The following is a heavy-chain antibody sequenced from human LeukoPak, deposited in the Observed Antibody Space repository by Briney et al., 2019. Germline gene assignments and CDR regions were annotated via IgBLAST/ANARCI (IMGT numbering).Heavy chain of an antibody. CDR1: GFSLNDYY. CDR3: ARVHNTIF. J-gene: IGHJ1*01. V-gene: IGHV3-11*01. CDR2: ISANSRAV. Sequence: GGSLRLSCAGSGFSLNDYYVNWLRQAPGKGLEWISYISANSRAVNYADSVKGRFTISRDYAKNSVYLEMTGLRGEDTGLYYCARVHNTIFWGQGILVTVSS. D-gene: IGHD5-24*01.